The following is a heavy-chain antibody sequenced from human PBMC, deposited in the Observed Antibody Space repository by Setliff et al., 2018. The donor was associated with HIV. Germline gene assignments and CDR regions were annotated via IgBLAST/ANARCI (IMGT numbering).Heavy chain of an antibody. V-gene: IGHV3-23*01. D-gene: IGHD6-19*01. J-gene: IGHJ4*02. CDR2: ISGSGGST. Sequence: PGGSLRLSCAASGFTFNTYAMSWVRQAPGKGLEWVSVISGSGGSTFYADSVKGRFTISRDNSKNTLYLLMHNLKVEDTAIYYCTTDRWGLQWLVGGWGQGTLVTVSS. CDR1: GFTFNTYA. CDR3: TTDRWGLQWLVGG.